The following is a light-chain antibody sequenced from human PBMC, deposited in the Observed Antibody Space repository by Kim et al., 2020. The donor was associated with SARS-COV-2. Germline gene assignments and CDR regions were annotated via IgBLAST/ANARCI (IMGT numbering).Light chain of an antibody. Sequence: SPVERAVLSCRASEKIDSNLAWYQHKPGQPPRLLIYGASTRATGIPARFSGSGSGTEFTLTINSLQSEDFAIYFCQQYNDWSPRTFGQGTKVDIK. CDR1: EKIDSN. CDR2: GAS. CDR3: QQYNDWSPRT. V-gene: IGKV3-15*01. J-gene: IGKJ1*01.